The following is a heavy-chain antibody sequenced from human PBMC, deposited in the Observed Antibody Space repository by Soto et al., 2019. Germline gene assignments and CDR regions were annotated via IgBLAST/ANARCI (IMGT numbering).Heavy chain of an antibody. CDR3: ATKVRVANYRYYGMDV. CDR1: GFSFNTSG. D-gene: IGHD3-3*01. Sequence: QVQLVESGGGVVQPGRALRLSCAASGFSFNTSGMHWVRQAPGKGLEWVAVIAFDGSQEFYGDCVRGRFTISRDNSKNTLFLQMKSLTPEDTAVYYCATKVRVANYRYYGMDVWGQGTTVTVSS. V-gene: IGHV3-30*03. CDR2: IAFDGSQE. J-gene: IGHJ6*02.